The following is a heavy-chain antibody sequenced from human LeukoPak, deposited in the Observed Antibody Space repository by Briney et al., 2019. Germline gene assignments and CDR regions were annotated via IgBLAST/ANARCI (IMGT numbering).Heavy chain of an antibody. V-gene: IGHV3-30-3*01. CDR2: ISYDGSNK. D-gene: IGHD5-18*01. CDR3: AREIYSYGIVDAFDI. J-gene: IGHJ3*02. CDR1: GFTFSSYA. Sequence: GGSLRLSCAASGFTFSSYAMHWVRQAPGKGLEWVAVISYDGSNKYYADSVKGRFTISRDNSKNTLYLQMNSLRAEDTAVYYCAREIYSYGIVDAFDIWGQETMVTVSS.